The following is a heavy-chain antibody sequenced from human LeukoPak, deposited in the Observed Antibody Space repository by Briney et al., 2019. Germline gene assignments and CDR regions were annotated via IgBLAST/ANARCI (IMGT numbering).Heavy chain of an antibody. D-gene: IGHD6-6*01. V-gene: IGHV1-24*01. CDR1: GYTLTELS. J-gene: IGHJ5*02. CDR2: FDPEDGET. CDR3: ATAGYSRSGNWFDP. Sequence: ASVKVSRKVSGYTLTELSMHWVRQAPGKGLEWMGGFDPEDGETIYAQKFQGRVTMTEDTSTDTAYMELISLRSEDTAVYYCATAGYSRSGNWFDPWGQGTLVTVSS.